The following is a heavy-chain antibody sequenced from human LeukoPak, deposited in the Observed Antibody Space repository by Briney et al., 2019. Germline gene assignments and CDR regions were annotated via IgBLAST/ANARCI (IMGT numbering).Heavy chain of an antibody. D-gene: IGHD3-9*01. CDR1: GYTFTSYY. V-gene: IGHV1-46*01. J-gene: IGHJ4*02. CDR3: ARVAYYDILTGYYFDY. CDR2: INPSGGST. Sequence: ASVKVSCKASGYTFTSYYMHWVRQAPGQGLEWMGIINPSGGSTSYAQKFQGRVTMTRDTSTSTVYMELSSLRSEDTAVYYCARVAYYDILTGYYFDYWGQGTLVTVSS.